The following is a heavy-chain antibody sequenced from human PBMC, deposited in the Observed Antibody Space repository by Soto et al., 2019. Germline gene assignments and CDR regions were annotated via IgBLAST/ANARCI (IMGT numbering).Heavy chain of an antibody. CDR2: IYYSGST. Sequence: SETLSLTCTVSGGSINSGGYYWSWIRQHPGKGLEWIGYIYYSGSTYYNPSLKSRVTISVDTSKNQFSLKLSSVTAADTAVYYCAREGGGYSGYDAQKLYWYFDLWGRGTLVTVSS. CDR3: AREGGGYSGYDAQKLYWYFDL. D-gene: IGHD5-12*01. J-gene: IGHJ2*01. V-gene: IGHV4-31*03. CDR1: GGSINSGGYY.